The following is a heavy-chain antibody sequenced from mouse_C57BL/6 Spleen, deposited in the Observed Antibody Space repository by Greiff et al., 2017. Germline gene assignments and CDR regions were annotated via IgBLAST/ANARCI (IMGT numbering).Heavy chain of an antibody. CDR1: GFSFNTYA. Sequence: EVKLVESGGGLVQPKGSLKLSCAASGFSFNTYAMNWVRQAPGKGLEWVTRIRSKSNNYATYYADSVKDRFTISRDDSESMLYLQMNNLKTEDTAMYYCVRPGYYDIRREGYYAMDYWGQGTSVTVSS. D-gene: IGHD2-4*01. CDR3: VRPGYYDIRREGYYAMDY. J-gene: IGHJ4*01. CDR2: IRSKSNNYAT. V-gene: IGHV10-1*01.